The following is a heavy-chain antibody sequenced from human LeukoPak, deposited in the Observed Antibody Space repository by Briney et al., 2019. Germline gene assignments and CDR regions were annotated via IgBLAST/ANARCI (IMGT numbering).Heavy chain of an antibody. CDR2: ISSSNSYI. Sequence: GGSLRLSCAASGFTFSSYSMNWVRQAPGKGLEWVSSISSSNSYIYYADSVKGRFTISRDNAKNSLYLQMNSLRAEDTALYYCATASRGGDSIYWGQGTLVTVSS. V-gene: IGHV3-21*04. J-gene: IGHJ4*02. CDR3: ATASRGGDSIY. CDR1: GFTFSSYS. D-gene: IGHD2-21*02.